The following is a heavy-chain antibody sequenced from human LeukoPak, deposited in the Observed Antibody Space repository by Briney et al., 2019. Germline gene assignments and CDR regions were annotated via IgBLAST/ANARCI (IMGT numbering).Heavy chain of an antibody. CDR1: GFTVSSNY. CDR3: ARVATGSGYYYYMDV. Sequence: GGSLRLSCAASGFTVSSNYMSWVRQAPGKGLERVSVIYSGGSTYYADSVKGRFTISRDNSKNTLYLQMNSLRAEDTAVYYCARVATGSGYYYYMDVWGKGTTVTVSS. J-gene: IGHJ6*03. V-gene: IGHV3-53*01. CDR2: IYSGGST. D-gene: IGHD3-10*01.